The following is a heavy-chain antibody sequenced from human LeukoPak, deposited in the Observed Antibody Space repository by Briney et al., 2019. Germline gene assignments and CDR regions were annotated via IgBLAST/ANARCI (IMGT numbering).Heavy chain of an antibody. CDR1: GFTFSNYA. Sequence: GGSLRLSCAASGFTFSNYAMHWVRQAPGKGLEWVAVISYDGSNKYYGDSVKGRFTISRDNSKNTLYLQMNSLRVEDTAVYYCARDRWAFDIWRQGTMVTVSS. V-gene: IGHV3-30-3*01. CDR3: ARDRWAFDI. CDR2: ISYDGSNK. D-gene: IGHD4-23*01. J-gene: IGHJ3*02.